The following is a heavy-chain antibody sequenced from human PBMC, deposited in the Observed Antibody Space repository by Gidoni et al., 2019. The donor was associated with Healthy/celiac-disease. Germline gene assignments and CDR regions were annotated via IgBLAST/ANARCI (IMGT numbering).Heavy chain of an antibody. CDR2: IYYSGST. V-gene: IGHV4-39*01. Sequence: GLEWIGSIYYSGSTYYNPSLKSRVTISVDTSKNQFSLKLSSVTAADTAVYYCARHPPRDPSSLVGAWFDPWGQGTLVTVSS. CDR3: ARHPPRDPSSLVGAWFDP. J-gene: IGHJ5*02. D-gene: IGHD6-13*01.